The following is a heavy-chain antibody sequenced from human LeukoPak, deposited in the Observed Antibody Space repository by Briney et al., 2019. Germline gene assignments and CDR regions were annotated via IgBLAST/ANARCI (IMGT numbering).Heavy chain of an antibody. D-gene: IGHD1-1*01. Sequence: QPGGSLRLSCAASGFTFSSYAMSWVRQAPGKGLEWVSAISGSGGSTYYADSVKGRFTISRDDSRNTVYLQLNNLRVEDTAIYYCAKANWVSNADAVWWGQGTRVTVSS. V-gene: IGHV3-23*01. CDR3: AKANWVSNADAVW. CDR2: ISGSGGST. J-gene: IGHJ4*02. CDR1: GFTFSSYA.